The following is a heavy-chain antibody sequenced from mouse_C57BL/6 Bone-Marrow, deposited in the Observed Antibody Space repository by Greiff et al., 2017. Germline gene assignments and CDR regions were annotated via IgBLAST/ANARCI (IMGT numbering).Heavy chain of an antibody. J-gene: IGHJ3*01. CDR2: SRNKANDYTT. Sequence: EVKLVESGGGLVQSGRSLRLSCATSGFTFSDFYMEWVRQAPGKGLEWIAASRNKANDYTTEYSASVKGRFIVSRDTSQSILYLQMNALRAEDTAMYYCARDGDYGSSSWFAYWGQGTLVTVSA. D-gene: IGHD1-1*01. CDR3: ARDGDYGSSSWFAY. V-gene: IGHV7-1*01. CDR1: GFTFSDFY.